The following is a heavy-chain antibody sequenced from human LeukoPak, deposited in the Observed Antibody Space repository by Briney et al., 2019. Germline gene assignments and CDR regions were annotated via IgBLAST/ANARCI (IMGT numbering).Heavy chain of an antibody. CDR2: IYYSGST. V-gene: IGHV4-59*01. Sequence: SETLSLTGTVSGGSISTYYWSWIRQPPGKGLEWIGYIYYSGSTNYNPSLKSRVTISIDTSKNQFSLNLSSVTAADTAVYYCARSERYSSGWYFYFDYWGQGTLVTVSS. CDR3: ARSERYSSGWYFYFDY. D-gene: IGHD6-19*01. J-gene: IGHJ4*02. CDR1: GGSISTYY.